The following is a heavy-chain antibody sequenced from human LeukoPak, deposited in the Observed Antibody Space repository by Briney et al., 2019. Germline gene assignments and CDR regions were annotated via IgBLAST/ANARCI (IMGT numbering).Heavy chain of an antibody. CDR3: VITKSVDY. D-gene: IGHD3-22*01. Sequence: PGGSLRLSCAASGFTFDDYAMHWVRQAPGKGLEWASGISWNSGSIGYADSVKGRFTISRDNAKNSLYLQMNSLRAEDTALYYCVITKSVDYWGQGTLVTVSS. CDR1: GFTFDDYA. J-gene: IGHJ4*02. V-gene: IGHV3-9*01. CDR2: ISWNSGSI.